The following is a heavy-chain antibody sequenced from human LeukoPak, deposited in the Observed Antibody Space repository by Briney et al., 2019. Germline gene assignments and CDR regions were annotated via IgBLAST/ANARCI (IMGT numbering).Heavy chain of an antibody. CDR1: GYSFTSYW. V-gene: IGHV5-51*01. J-gene: IGHJ3*02. D-gene: IGHD3-10*01. Sequence: GESLKISCKGSGYSFTSYWIGWVRQMPGKGLEWMGIIYPGDSDTRYSPSFQGQVTISADKSISTAYLQWSSLKASDTAMYYCATRGIWFGELFVHDAFDIWGQGTMVTVSS. CDR2: IYPGDSDT. CDR3: ATRGIWFGELFVHDAFDI.